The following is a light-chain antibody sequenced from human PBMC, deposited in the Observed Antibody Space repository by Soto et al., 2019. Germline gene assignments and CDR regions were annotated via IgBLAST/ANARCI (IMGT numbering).Light chain of an antibody. CDR3: ATWDDSLSGPV. J-gene: IGLJ2*01. CDR1: SSNIGSTT. CDR2: SNS. V-gene: IGLV1-44*01. Sequence: QSVLTQPPSASGAPGQGVTISCSGTSSNIGSTTVNWNQQVPGTAPKLLIHSNSQRPSGVPDRFSGSRSGTSASLAISGLQSDDEADYYCATWDDSLSGPVFGGGTKLTVL.